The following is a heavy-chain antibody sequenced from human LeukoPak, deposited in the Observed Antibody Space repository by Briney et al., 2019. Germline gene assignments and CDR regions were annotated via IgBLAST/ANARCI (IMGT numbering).Heavy chain of an antibody. V-gene: IGHV3-48*02. J-gene: IGHJ4*02. CDR3: ARDHGYAFDY. D-gene: IGHD5-12*01. CDR2: INSISGEI. CDR1: GFTFSWHA. Sequence: PGGSLRLSCSASGFTFSWHAMHWVRQAPGKGLEWVSYINSISGEIWYADSVKGRFTISRDDAKNSLYLQMNSLRDEDTAVYYCARDHGYAFDYWGQGTLVTVSS.